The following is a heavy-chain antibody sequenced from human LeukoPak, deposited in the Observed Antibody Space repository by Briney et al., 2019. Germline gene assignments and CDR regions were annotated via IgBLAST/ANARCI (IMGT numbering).Heavy chain of an antibody. CDR3: ARLYYAYYYDSSGYYGGFYFDY. D-gene: IGHD3-22*01. Sequence: SETLSLTCTVSGGSISSYYWSWIRQPPGKGLEWIGYIYYSGSTNYNPSLKSRVTISVDTSKNQFSLKLSSVTAADMAVYYCARLYYAYYYDSSGYYGGFYFDYWGQGTLVTVSS. CDR1: GGSISSYY. J-gene: IGHJ4*02. CDR2: IYYSGST. V-gene: IGHV4-59*08.